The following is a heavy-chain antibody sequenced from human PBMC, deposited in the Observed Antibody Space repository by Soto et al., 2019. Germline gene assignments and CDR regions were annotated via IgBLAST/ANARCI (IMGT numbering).Heavy chain of an antibody. CDR3: ARNSGSYYGLVY. CDR2: INHSGST. D-gene: IGHD1-26*01. J-gene: IGHJ4*02. CDR1: GGSFSGYY. V-gene: IGHV4-34*01. Sequence: SETLSLTCAVYGGSFSGYYWSWIRQPPGKGLEWIGEINHSGSTNYNPSLKSRVTISVDTSKNQFSLKLSSVTAADTAVYYCARNSGSYYGLVYWGQGTLVTVSS.